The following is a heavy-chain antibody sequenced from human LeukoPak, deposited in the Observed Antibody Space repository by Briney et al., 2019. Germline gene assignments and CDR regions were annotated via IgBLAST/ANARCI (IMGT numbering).Heavy chain of an antibody. V-gene: IGHV4-61*02. CDR3: ARAAALGLDY. D-gene: IGHD6-13*01. Sequence: SQTLSLTCTVSGGSVSSGSYYWSWIRQPAGKGLEWIGRIYTSGSTNYNPSLKSRVTISVDTSKNQFSLKLSSVTAADTAVYYCARAAALGLDYWGQGTLVTVSS. CDR1: GGSVSSGSYY. CDR2: IYTSGST. J-gene: IGHJ4*02.